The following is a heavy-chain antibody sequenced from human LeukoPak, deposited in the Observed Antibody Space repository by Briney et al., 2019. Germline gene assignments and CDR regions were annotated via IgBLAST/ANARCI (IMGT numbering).Heavy chain of an antibody. CDR3: ARGLLWFGDENWFDP. CDR2: INPNSGGT. Sequence: ASVKVSCKASGYTFTGYYMHWVRQAPGRGLEWMGWINPNSGGTNYAQKFQGRVTMTRDTSISTAYMELSRLRSDDTAVYYCARGLLWFGDENWFDPWGQGTPVTVSS. D-gene: IGHD3-10*01. CDR1: GYTFTGYY. V-gene: IGHV1-2*02. J-gene: IGHJ5*02.